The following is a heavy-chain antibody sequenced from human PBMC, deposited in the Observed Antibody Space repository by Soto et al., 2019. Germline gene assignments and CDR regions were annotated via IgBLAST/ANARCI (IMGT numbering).Heavy chain of an antibody. J-gene: IGHJ4*02. CDR3: ATWVRIAVAGTDPSFDY. V-gene: IGHV1-18*01. D-gene: IGHD6-19*01. CDR1: GYSFTRYG. Sequence: ASVKVSCKASGYSFTRYGIAWARQAPGQGLEWMGWINTYNGNTNYAQNLQGRVTLTTDTSTGTAYMELTSLRSEDTAVYYCATWVRIAVAGTDPSFDYWGQGTPVTVSS. CDR2: INTYNGNT.